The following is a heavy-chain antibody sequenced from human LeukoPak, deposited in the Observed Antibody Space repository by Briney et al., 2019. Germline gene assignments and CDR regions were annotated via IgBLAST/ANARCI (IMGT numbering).Heavy chain of an antibody. CDR2: INAGNGHT. J-gene: IGHJ4*02. V-gene: IGHV1-3*01. CDR3: ARDRGVFSGSYPLYSFDY. CDR1: GYTFSGYA. Sequence: GAPVKVSCKASGYTFSGYAVHWVRQAPGQRFEWMGWINAGNGHTKYSQNFQGRVTITRDSTANIVYMELSSLTSEDTAVYYCARDRGVFSGSYPLYSFDYWGQGTLVTVSS. D-gene: IGHD1-26*01.